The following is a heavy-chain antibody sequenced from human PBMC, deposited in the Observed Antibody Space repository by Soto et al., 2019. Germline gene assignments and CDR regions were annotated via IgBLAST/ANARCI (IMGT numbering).Heavy chain of an antibody. J-gene: IGHJ4*02. CDR2: IYPGDSDT. CDR3: DTAVYFCARGAMANFDY. Sequence: GESLKISCKGSGYSFTSYWIGWVRQMPGKGLEWMGIIYPGDSDTRYSPSFQGQVTISADKSISTADESLTSSYLELRSLRSEDTAVYFCARGAMANFDYWGQGTVVTVSS. V-gene: IGHV5-51*01. CDR1: GYSFTSYW. D-gene: IGHD1-7*01.